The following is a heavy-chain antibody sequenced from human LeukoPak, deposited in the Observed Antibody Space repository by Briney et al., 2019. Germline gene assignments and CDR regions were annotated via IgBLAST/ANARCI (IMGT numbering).Heavy chain of an antibody. J-gene: IGHJ4*02. V-gene: IGHV4-39*07. CDR2: IFHSGTT. CDR1: GGSISGNSFY. Sequence: SETLSLTCTVSGGSISGNSFYWGWIRQPPGKGLEWIGSIFHSGTTYYDPSLKSRVTMSVDTSKNQFSLKLSSVTAADTAVYYCARELAAMVHFDYWGQGTLVTVSS. D-gene: IGHD5-18*01. CDR3: ARELAAMVHFDY.